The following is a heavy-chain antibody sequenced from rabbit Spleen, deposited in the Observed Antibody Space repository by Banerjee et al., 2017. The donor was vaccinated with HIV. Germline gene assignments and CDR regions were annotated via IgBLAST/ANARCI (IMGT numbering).Heavy chain of an antibody. CDR3: ARDLTDAIGWNFGW. CDR1: GVSFSDSSY. CDR2: IDAGSSGFT. J-gene: IGHJ3*01. D-gene: IGHD4-1*01. Sequence: QEQLEESGGDLVKPGASLTLTCKASGVSFSDSSYMCWVRQAPGKGLEWVACIDAGSSGFTYFAGWVQGRFTISKTSSTTVTLQMTSLTAADTATYFCARDLTDAIGWNFGWWGQGTLVTVS. V-gene: IGHV1S45*01.